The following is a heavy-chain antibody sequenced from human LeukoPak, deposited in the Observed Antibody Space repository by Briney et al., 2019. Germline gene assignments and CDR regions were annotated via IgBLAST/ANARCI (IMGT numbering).Heavy chain of an antibody. Sequence: ASVKVSCKASGYTFTAKYLHWVRQAPGQGLEWVGWVNPNSGGRTYAQKFQGRVAMTSDTSINTAYMELETLTSDDTAVYYCAPNSGYSSGWFIGWGQGTLVIVSS. J-gene: IGHJ4*02. V-gene: IGHV1-2*02. D-gene: IGHD6-19*01. CDR1: GYTFTAKY. CDR3: APNSGYSSGWFIG. CDR2: VNPNSGGR.